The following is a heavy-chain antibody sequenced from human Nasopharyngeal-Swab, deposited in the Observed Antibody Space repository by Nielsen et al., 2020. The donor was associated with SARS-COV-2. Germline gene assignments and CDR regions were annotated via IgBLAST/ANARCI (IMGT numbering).Heavy chain of an antibody. Sequence: SETLSLTCTVSGDSIGSGKYYWGWIRQSAGKGLEWLGRIYTSGTTYNPSLKSRVTMSLDTSKNEFSLKVNSVTAADTAVYYCVRDSPMTRAVIVEYWGQGTLVTVSS. V-gene: IGHV4-61*02. CDR2: IYTSGT. J-gene: IGHJ4*02. CDR1: GDSIGSGKYY. CDR3: VRDSPMTRAVIVEY. D-gene: IGHD3-10*01.